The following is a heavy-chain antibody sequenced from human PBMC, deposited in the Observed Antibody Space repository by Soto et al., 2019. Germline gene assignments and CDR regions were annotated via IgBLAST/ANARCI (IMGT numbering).Heavy chain of an antibody. V-gene: IGHV1-2*02. CDR3: ARRPMWRQVAQDYGMDV. J-gene: IGHJ6*02. CDR1: GYPFTGYY. D-gene: IGHD2-15*01. Sequence: QVQLVQSGAELKQPGASVTVSCKASGYPFTGYYIHWVQQAPGQGPEWMGWVSPKTGETNYVQKFQGRVTMTPETSTSTAYLELTRLRSDDTAVYYCARRPMWRQVAQDYGMDVWGHGTTVTVS. CDR2: VSPKTGET.